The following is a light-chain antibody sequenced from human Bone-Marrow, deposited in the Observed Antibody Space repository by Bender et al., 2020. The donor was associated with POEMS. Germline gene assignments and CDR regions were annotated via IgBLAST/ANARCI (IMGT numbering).Light chain of an antibody. V-gene: IGLV3-21*02. CDR3: QVWDSTSDRPERV. CDR2: DDS. Sequence: SYELTQPPSVSVSPGQTARITCSGDALPKQYAYWYQQKPGQAPVLVVYDDSDRPSGIPERFSGSNSGNTATLTISRVEAGDEADYYCQVWDSTSDRPERVFGGGTKLTVL. J-gene: IGLJ3*02. CDR1: ALPKQY.